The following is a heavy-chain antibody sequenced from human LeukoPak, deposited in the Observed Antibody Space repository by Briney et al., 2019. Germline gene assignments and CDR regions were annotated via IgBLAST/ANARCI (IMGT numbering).Heavy chain of an antibody. D-gene: IGHD4-23*01. CDR2: ISAYNGNT. CDR3: ARVHYGGNSYFDY. Sequence: ASVKVSCKASVYTFTNYGISWVRQAPGQGLEWMGRISAYNGNTNYAQKLQGRVTMTTDTSTTTAYMELRSLRSDDTAVYYRARVHYGGNSYFDYWGQGTLVTVSS. CDR1: VYTFTNYG. V-gene: IGHV1-18*01. J-gene: IGHJ4*02.